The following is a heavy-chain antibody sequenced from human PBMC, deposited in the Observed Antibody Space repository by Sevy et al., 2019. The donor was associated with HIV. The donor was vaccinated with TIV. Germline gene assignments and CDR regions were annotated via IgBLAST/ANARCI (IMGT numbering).Heavy chain of an antibody. CDR3: ARPRANYVDHYFFYAMDV. V-gene: IGHV3-30-3*01. J-gene: IGHJ6*02. D-gene: IGHD4-17*01. Sequence: GGSLRLSCVASGFAFSNYYAMHWVRQAPGKGLEWVALISYDGSDKYYADSVKGRFTISRDNFKNTLFLQMNSLTTEDTAVYYCARPRANYVDHYFFYAMDVWGLGTTVTVSS. CDR2: ISYDGSDK. CDR1: GFAFSNYYA.